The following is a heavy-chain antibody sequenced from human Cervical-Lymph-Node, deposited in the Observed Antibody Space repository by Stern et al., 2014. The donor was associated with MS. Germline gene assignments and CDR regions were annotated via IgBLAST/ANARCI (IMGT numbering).Heavy chain of an antibody. CDR1: GGALNTYA. D-gene: IGHD1-26*01. Sequence: VQMLESGAEVRKPGSSVKVSCKASGGALNTYAIHWVRLAPGQGIEWMGGFIPVFGTPVYAQKFKGRVTIAADESTSTDYMELSSLRSDDTAVYYCTRGASSAAWYRHAVDVWGQGTTVTVSS. V-gene: IGHV1-69*01. CDR3: TRGASSAAWYRHAVDV. J-gene: IGHJ6*02. CDR2: FIPVFGTP.